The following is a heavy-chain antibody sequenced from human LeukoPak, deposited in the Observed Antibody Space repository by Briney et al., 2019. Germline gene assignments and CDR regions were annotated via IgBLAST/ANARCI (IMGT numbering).Heavy chain of an antibody. V-gene: IGHV3-23*01. J-gene: IGHJ4*02. CDR2: ISGSGGST. D-gene: IGHD6-19*01. CDR3: AKGRKIAVAVHFDY. Sequence: GGSLRLSCAASGFTFSSYAMSWVRQAPGKGLEWVSAISGSGGSTYYADSVKGRFTISRDNSKNTLYLQMNSLKAEDTAVYYCAKGRKIAVAVHFDYWGQGTLVTVSS. CDR1: GFTFSSYA.